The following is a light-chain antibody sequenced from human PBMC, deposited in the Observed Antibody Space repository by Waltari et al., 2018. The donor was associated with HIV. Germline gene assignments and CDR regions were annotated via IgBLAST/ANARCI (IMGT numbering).Light chain of an antibody. J-gene: IGLJ2*01. CDR3: AAWDDSLSGRVV. Sequence: QSVLTQPPSASGTPGQRVTISCSGSSSNIGSKYVYWYQQLPGTAPKLLIYRNYQRPSGFPARFSGSKAGTSASRAISGLRSEDAADYYCAAWDDSLSGRVVVGGGTKLTV. CDR1: SSNIGSKY. CDR2: RNY. V-gene: IGLV1-47*01.